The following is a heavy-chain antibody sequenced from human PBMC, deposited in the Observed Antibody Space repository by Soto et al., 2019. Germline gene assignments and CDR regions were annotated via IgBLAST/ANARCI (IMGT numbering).Heavy chain of an antibody. J-gene: IGHJ3*02. Sequence: QVQLVQSGAEVKKPGSSVKVSCKASGGTFSSYAISWVRQAPGQGLEWMGGIIPIFGTANYAQKFQGRVTITADESRRTAYMELSSLRSEDTAEYYCAREDGPEIGSGHAFEIWGQGTMVTVSS. CDR2: IIPIFGTA. V-gene: IGHV1-69*12. CDR1: GGTFSSYA. D-gene: IGHD3-10*01. CDR3: AREDGPEIGSGHAFEI.